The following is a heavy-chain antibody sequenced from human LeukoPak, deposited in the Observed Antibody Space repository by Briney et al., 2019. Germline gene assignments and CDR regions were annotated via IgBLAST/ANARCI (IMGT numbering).Heavy chain of an antibody. CDR3: AGSTTYYYDSSGYYSD. D-gene: IGHD3-22*01. CDR1: RFTFSDYY. Sequence: GGSLRLSCAASRFTFSDYYMSWIRQAPGKGLEWVSYISSSGSTIYYADSVKGRFTISRDNAKNSLYLQMNSLRAEDTAVYYCAGSTTYYYDSSGYYSDWGQGTLVTVSS. CDR2: ISSSGSTI. V-gene: IGHV3-11*01. J-gene: IGHJ4*02.